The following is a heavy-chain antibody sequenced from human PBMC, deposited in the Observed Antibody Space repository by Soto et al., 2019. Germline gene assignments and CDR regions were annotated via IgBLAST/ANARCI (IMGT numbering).Heavy chain of an antibody. J-gene: IGHJ4*02. CDR1: GYTFTSYY. CDR3: ARHLAAGDY. D-gene: IGHD6-13*01. Sequence: QVQLVQSGAEVKKPGASVKVSCKASGYTFTSYYMHWVRQAPGQGLEWMGIINPSGGSTNYAQKFHGRFTMTRDTSTSTVYMDLSSLRSEDTAVYYCARHLAAGDYWGQGTVVTVSS. CDR2: INPSGGST. V-gene: IGHV1-46*01.